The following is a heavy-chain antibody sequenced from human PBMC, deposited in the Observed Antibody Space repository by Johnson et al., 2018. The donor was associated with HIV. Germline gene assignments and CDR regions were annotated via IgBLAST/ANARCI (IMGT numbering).Heavy chain of an antibody. CDR1: GFNFDDYG. CDR2: INWNGDRT. V-gene: IGHV3-20*04. J-gene: IGHJ3*02. Sequence: MQLVESGGGVVRPGGSLRLSCAPSGFNFDDYGMSWVRQAPGKGLEWVSNINWNGDRTGYADSVKGRFTISRENAKNSLYLQMNSLRAEDTALYYCARERYYYDSSGSYNPHAFAIWGQGTMVTVSS. D-gene: IGHD3-22*01. CDR3: ARERYYYDSSGSYNPHAFAI.